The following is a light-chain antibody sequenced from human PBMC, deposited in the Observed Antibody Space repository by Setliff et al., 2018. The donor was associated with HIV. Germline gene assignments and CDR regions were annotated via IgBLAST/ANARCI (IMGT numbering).Light chain of an antibody. CDR1: SSDIGGYNY. Sequence: ALTQPPSASGSPGQSVTISCSGTSSDIGGYNYLSWYQQHPGKAPKMLIYEVSKRPSGVPDRFSGSKSGNTASLIVSGLQAEDEADYYCSSYAGSERYVFGIGTKVTVL. V-gene: IGLV2-8*01. CDR3: SSYAGSERYV. J-gene: IGLJ1*01. CDR2: EVS.